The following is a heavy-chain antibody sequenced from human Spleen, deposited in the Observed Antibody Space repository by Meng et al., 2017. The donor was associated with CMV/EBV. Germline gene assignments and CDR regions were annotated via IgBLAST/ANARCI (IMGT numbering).Heavy chain of an antibody. CDR1: GFTFSGYA. CDR3: VNSGA. Sequence: GGSLRLSCAASGFTFSGYAMSWVRQAPGKGLEWVSVIYSGGSSTYYADSVKGRFTISRDNAKNSLYLEMNGLRAEDTAVYYCVNSGAWGQGTLVTVSS. D-gene: IGHD3-10*01. V-gene: IGHV3-23*03. CDR2: IYSGGSST. J-gene: IGHJ5*02.